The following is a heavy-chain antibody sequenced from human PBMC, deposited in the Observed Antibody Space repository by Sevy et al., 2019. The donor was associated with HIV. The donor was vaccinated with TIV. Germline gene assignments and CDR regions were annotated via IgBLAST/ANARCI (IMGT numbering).Heavy chain of an antibody. Sequence: GGSLRLSCAASGFMVSSRYMSWVRQAPGKGLEWVSVIYSGGRTYYADSVKGRFTISRDISKNTVLLQMNSLRAEDMAVYYCARERGDQYSDSYFDSWGQGTLVTVSS. CDR2: IYSGGRT. D-gene: IGHD2-21*01. CDR3: ARERGDQYSDSYFDS. J-gene: IGHJ4*02. V-gene: IGHV3-66*01. CDR1: GFMVSSRY.